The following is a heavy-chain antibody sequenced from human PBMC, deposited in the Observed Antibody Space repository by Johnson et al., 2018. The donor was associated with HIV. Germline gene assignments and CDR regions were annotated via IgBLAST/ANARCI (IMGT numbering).Heavy chain of an antibody. CDR3: ARDEGIEWELLPNAFDI. CDR2: IKSDGRST. D-gene: IGHD1-26*01. V-gene: IGHV3-74*01. Sequence: VQLVESGGGVVQPGGSLRLSCAASGFTFRSYWMHWVRQAPGKGLVWVSRIKSDGRSTNYADSVKGRFTISRDNAKNSLYLQMNSLRAEDTALYYCARDEGIEWELLPNAFDIWGQGTMVTVSS. J-gene: IGHJ3*02. CDR1: GFTFRSYW.